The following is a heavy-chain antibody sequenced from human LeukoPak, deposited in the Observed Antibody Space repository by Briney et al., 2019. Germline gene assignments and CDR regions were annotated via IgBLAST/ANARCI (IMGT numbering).Heavy chain of an antibody. CDR2: IRYDGSNK. CDR1: GFTFSSYG. J-gene: IGHJ4*02. V-gene: IGHV3-30*02. CDR3: AKPHFDY. Sequence: AGGSLRLSCAASGFTFSSYGMHWVRQAPGKGLEWVSFIRYDGSNKYYADSVKGRFTISRDNSKNTLYLQMNSLRPEDTAVYYCAKPHFDYWGQGTLVTVSS.